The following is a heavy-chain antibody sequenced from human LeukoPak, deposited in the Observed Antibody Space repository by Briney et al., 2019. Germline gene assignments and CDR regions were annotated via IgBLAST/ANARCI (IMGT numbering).Heavy chain of an antibody. J-gene: IGHJ4*02. D-gene: IGHD3-22*01. CDR1: GYTFTSYG. V-gene: IGHV1-18*01. CDR2: ISAYNGNT. Sequence: ASVKVSCKASGYTFTSYGISWVRQAPGQGLEWMGWISAYNGNTNYAQKLQGRVTMTTDTSTSTAYMELRSLRSDDTAVYYCARDFYYYDSSGYYECDYWGQGTLVTVSS. CDR3: ARDFYYYDSSGYYECDY.